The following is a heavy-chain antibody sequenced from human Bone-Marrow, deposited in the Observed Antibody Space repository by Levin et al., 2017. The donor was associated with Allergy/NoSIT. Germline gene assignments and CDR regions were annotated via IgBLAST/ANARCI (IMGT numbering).Heavy chain of an antibody. CDR2: INTNTGNP. CDR1: GYTFTSYA. V-gene: IGHV7-4-1*02. CDR3: AGNGRFTMVQGALRNWFDP. Sequence: ASVKVSCKASGYTFTSYAMNWVRQAPGQGLEWMGWINTNTGNPTYAQGFTGRFVFSLDTSVSTAYLQISSLKAEDTAVYYCAGNGRFTMVQGALRNWFDPWGQGTLVTVSS. J-gene: IGHJ5*02. D-gene: IGHD3-10*01.